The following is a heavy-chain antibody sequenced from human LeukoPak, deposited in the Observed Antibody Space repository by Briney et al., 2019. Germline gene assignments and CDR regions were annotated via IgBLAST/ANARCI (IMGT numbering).Heavy chain of an antibody. CDR3: ARSVYSTNADS. V-gene: IGHV4-39*01. J-gene: IGHJ4*02. CDR2: MYYSGST. CDR1: GGSISSSSYY. D-gene: IGHD6-13*01. Sequence: PSETLSLTCTVSGGSISSSSYYWGWIRQPPGKGLEWIGSMYYSGSTYYIPSLKSRVTISVDTSKNQLSLKLSSVTAADTAVYYCARSVYSTNADSGGQGTLVTVSA.